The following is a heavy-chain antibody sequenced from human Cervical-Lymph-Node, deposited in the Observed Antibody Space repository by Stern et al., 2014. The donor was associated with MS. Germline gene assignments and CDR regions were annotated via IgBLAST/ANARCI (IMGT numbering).Heavy chain of an antibody. V-gene: IGHV3-21*01. CDR3: AREEYYYDSSGYSV. D-gene: IGHD3-22*01. CDR1: GFTFSSYS. CDR2: ISSSSSDI. J-gene: IGHJ6*02. Sequence: VQLVQSGGGLVKPGGSLRLSCAASGFTFSSYSMNWVRQAPGKGLEWVSSISSSSSDIYYADSVKGRFTISRDNAKNSLYLQMNSLRAEDTAVYYCAREEYYYDSSGYSVWGQGTTVTVSS.